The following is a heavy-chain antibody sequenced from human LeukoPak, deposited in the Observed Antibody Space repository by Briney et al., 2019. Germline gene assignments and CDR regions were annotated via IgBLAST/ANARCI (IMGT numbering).Heavy chain of an antibody. CDR2: ISSSSSTI. Sequence: GGSLRLSCSASGFTFTDYYMNWVRQAPGKGLEWVSYISSSSSTIYYADSVKGRFTISRDNAKNSLYLQMNSLRAEDTAVYYCASPGRPAAYYFDYWGQGTLVTVSS. V-gene: IGHV3-48*01. D-gene: IGHD6-25*01. CDR1: GFTFTDYY. J-gene: IGHJ4*02. CDR3: ASPGRPAAYYFDY.